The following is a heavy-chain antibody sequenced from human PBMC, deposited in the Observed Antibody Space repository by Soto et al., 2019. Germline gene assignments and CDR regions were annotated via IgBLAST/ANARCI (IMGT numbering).Heavy chain of an antibody. J-gene: IGHJ4*02. D-gene: IGHD6-19*01. Sequence: XSVKIACXPSVCTFTSYGSRLVRQAPGQGLEWMEWISAYNGNTNYSQKLQVRVTMTTDTSTITAYMELRSLRSDDTAVYYCARDRARQWLDFDDWGQGTLVTVSS. CDR3: ARDRARQWLDFDD. CDR2: ISAYNGNT. CDR1: VCTFTSYG. V-gene: IGHV1-18*01.